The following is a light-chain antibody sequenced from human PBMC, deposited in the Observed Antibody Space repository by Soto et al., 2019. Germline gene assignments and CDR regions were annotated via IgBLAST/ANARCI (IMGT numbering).Light chain of an antibody. Sequence: EIVLTQSPATLSFSPGERATPSCRASQSVSSYLAWYQQKPGQAPGLLIYDASNRATGIPARFSGSGSGTDFTLTISSLEPEDFAVYYCQQRSNWPPITFGQGTRLEIK. V-gene: IGKV3-11*01. J-gene: IGKJ5*01. CDR2: DAS. CDR1: QSVSSY. CDR3: QQRSNWPPIT.